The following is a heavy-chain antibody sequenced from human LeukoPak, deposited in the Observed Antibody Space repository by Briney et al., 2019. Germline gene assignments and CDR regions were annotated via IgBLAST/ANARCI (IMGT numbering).Heavy chain of an antibody. CDR1: GFTFSSQE. V-gene: IGHV3-48*03. Sequence: PGGSLRLSCAASGFTFSSQEMNWVRQAPGKGLEWVSYISSSGRLMYYADSVKGRFTISRDNAKNTLYLQMNSLRAEDTAVYYCARDRETYYDILTGYYTLGDAFDIWGQGTMVTVSS. CDR3: ARDRETYYDILTGYYTLGDAFDI. J-gene: IGHJ3*02. CDR2: ISSSGRLM. D-gene: IGHD3-9*01.